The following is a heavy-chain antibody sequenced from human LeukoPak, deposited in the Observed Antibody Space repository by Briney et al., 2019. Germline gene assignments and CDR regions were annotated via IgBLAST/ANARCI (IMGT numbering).Heavy chain of an antibody. Sequence: GGSLRLSCAASGFTFSSYGMHWVHQAPGKGLEWVAVISYDGSKKYYADSVKGRFTISRDNSKNTLYLQMNSLRAEDTAVYYCARDPDYYDSSGPHLDYWGQGTLVTVSS. D-gene: IGHD3-22*01. CDR2: ISYDGSKK. J-gene: IGHJ4*02. V-gene: IGHV3-30*03. CDR1: GFTFSSYG. CDR3: ARDPDYYDSSGPHLDY.